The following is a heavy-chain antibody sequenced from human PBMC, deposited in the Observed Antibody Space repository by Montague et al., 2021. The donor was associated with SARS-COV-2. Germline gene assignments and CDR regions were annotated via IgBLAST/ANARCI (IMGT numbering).Heavy chain of an antibody. CDR2: VYFPGSV. Sequence: SETLSLTCTVSGDSITSYYWTWIRQSPGKGLEWIGYVYFPGSVKYNPSLNRRVTLSIDTSTNQFSLELTSVTAADTAIYYCARDLSRAFCEGDSCYSENWFDPWGQGILVTVSS. V-gene: IGHV4-59*01. CDR1: GDSITSYY. D-gene: IGHD2-21*02. J-gene: IGHJ5*02. CDR3: ARDLSRAFCEGDSCYSENWFDP.